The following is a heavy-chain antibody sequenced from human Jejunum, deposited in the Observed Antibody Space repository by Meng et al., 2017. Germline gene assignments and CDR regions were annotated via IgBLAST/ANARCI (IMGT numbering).Heavy chain of an antibody. CDR2: IYYSGST. CDR3: ASYAATVTTLGVVWFDP. V-gene: IGHV4-39*07. CDR1: GGSIISSSYY. Sequence: VPGPVNPSGTLALTCTVSGGSIISSSYYWGWIRQPPGKGLGWIGSIYYSGSTYYNPSLKSRVTISVDTSKNQFSLKLSSVTAADTAVYYCASYAATVTTLGVVWFDPWGQGTLVTVSS. J-gene: IGHJ5*02. D-gene: IGHD4-17*01.